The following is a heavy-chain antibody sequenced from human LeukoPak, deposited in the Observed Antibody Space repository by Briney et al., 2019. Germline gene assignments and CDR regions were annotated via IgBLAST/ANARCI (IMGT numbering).Heavy chain of an antibody. CDR1: GFSFSYYN. CDR3: ARGGTFFDY. Sequence: GGSLRLSCAASGFSFSYYNMNWVRQAPGKGLEWVSYISISSRDIHYADSVKGRFTMSRDNAKNSLYLQMNSLRAEDTAVYYCARGGTFFDYWGQGTLVTVSS. V-gene: IGHV3-21*01. D-gene: IGHD1-26*01. J-gene: IGHJ4*02. CDR2: ISISSRDI.